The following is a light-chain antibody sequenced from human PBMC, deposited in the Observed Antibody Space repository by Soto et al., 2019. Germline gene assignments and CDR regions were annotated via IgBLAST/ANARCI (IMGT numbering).Light chain of an antibody. CDR3: QHYNSYSEA. Sequence: DIQMTQSPSTMSGAVGDSVTITCRARQTCSSWLACYQQKPGKAPKRLIYQASTLKSGVPSRFRCSGAGTEFTLTISSLQPDDFATYDCQHYNSYSEAFGQGNKLELK. J-gene: IGKJ1*01. V-gene: IGKV1-5*03. CDR1: QTCSSW. CDR2: QAS.